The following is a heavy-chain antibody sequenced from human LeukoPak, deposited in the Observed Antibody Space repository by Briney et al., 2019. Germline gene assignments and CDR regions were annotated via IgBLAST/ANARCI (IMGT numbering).Heavy chain of an antibody. CDR3: ARDIVVVVAATPVNYYYMDV. Sequence: SQTLSLTCAISGDSVSSNSAAWNWIRQSPSRGLEWLGRTYYRSKWYNDYAVSVKSRITINPDTPKNQFSLQLNSVTPEDTAVYYCARDIVVVVAATPVNYYYMDVWGKGTTVTISS. D-gene: IGHD2-15*01. CDR2: TYYRSKWYN. CDR1: GDSVSSNSAA. J-gene: IGHJ6*03. V-gene: IGHV6-1*01.